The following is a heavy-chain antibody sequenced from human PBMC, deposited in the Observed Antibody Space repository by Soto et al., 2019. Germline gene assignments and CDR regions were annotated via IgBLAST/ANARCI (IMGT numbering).Heavy chain of an antibody. CDR1: GGTFSSYA. Sequence: QVQLVQSGAEVKKPGSSVKVSCKASGGTFSSYAISWVRQAPGQGLEWMGGIIPIFGTANYAQKFQGRVTIIAVESTSTAYMELSSLRSEDTAVYYCARPYYYGSGSYYNDAFDIWGQGTMVTVSS. V-gene: IGHV1-69*01. J-gene: IGHJ3*02. CDR3: ARPYYYGSGSYYNDAFDI. CDR2: IIPIFGTA. D-gene: IGHD3-10*01.